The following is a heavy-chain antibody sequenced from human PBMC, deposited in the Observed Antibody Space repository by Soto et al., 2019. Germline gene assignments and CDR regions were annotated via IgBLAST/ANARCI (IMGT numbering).Heavy chain of an antibody. CDR3: ARDKDLEPTVWGY. V-gene: IGHV4-31*02. Sequence: QVHLQESGPGLVRPSETLSLSCSVSGDSMATGGHYYNWIRHLPGKGLEWIGYIYYSWATYYSPSLRPRATISIDTSKNQFSLRLISVTAADTALYFCARDKDLEPTVWGYWGQGIQVTVSS. D-gene: IGHD7-27*01. J-gene: IGHJ4*02. CDR2: IYYSWAT. CDR1: GDSMATGGHY.